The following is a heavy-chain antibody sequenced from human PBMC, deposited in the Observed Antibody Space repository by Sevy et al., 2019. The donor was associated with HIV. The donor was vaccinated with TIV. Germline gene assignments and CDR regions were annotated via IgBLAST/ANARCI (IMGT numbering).Heavy chain of an antibody. CDR3: ARDRDFVWGSYRQFDY. Sequence: GGSLRLSCAASGFTFSSYSMNWVRQAPGKELEWVSSIRSSSSYIYYADSVKGRFTISRDNAKNSLYLQMNSLRAEDTAVYYCARDRDFVWGSYRQFDYWGQGTLVTVSS. J-gene: IGHJ4*02. CDR1: GFTFSSYS. CDR2: IRSSSSYI. V-gene: IGHV3-21*01. D-gene: IGHD3-16*02.